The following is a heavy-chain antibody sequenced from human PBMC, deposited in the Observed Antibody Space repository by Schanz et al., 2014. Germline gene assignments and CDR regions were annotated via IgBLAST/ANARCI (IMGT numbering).Heavy chain of an antibody. CDR2: TYSGGST. V-gene: IGHV3-66*01. CDR3: AKDLISGWSGFDY. J-gene: IGHJ4*02. D-gene: IGHD6-19*01. Sequence: EGQLVESGGGLVKPGGSLRLSCAASGVTFSSYAMSWVRQASGKGLEWVSITYSGGSTYYADSVKGRFTISRDNSKNTLYLLMNSLRAEDTAVYYCAKDLISGWSGFDYWGQGTLVIVSS. CDR1: GVTFSSYA.